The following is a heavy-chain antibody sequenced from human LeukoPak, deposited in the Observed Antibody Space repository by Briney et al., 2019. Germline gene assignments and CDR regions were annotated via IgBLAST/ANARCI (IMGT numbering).Heavy chain of an antibody. V-gene: IGHV1-3*01. CDR3: ARGGYYFDSSGNYFFDF. Sequence: ASVKVSCKASGYTFTSYAMHWVRQAPGQRLEWMGWVNGGNGNTKYSQKFQGRVTITRDTSASTAYMELSSLRSEDTAVYYCARGGYYFDSSGNYFFDFWGQGTLVTVSS. CDR1: GYTFTSYA. J-gene: IGHJ4*02. CDR2: VNGGNGNT. D-gene: IGHD3-22*01.